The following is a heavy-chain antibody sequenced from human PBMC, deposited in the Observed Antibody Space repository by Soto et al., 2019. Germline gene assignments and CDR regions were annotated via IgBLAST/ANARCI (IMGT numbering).Heavy chain of an antibody. J-gene: IGHJ6*02. Sequence: QVQLLQSGAEVKKPGASVKVSCKASGYKFTTYGITWVRQAPGQGLEWLGGLSTYNGNTDYAQNLQDRVTMTTETSTSTAYLEVRSLTSDDPAVYFCARALGTNGLDVWGQGTTVTVSS. V-gene: IGHV1-18*04. CDR3: ARALGTNGLDV. D-gene: IGHD7-27*01. CDR2: LSTYNGNT. CDR1: GYKFTTYG.